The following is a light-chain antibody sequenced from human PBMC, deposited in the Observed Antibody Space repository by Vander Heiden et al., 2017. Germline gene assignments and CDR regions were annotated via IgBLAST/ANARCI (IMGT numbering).Light chain of an antibody. Sequence: DIVMTQSPLSLPVTPGEPASISCRSSQSLLHSNGYNYLDWYLQKPGHSPQLLIYLGSTRASGVPDRFSGSVSGTDFTLKISRVEAEDVGVYYCRQALQTPSPFGQGTKVEIK. J-gene: IGKJ1*01. CDR2: LGS. V-gene: IGKV2-28*01. CDR3: RQALQTPSP. CDR1: QSLLHSNGYNY.